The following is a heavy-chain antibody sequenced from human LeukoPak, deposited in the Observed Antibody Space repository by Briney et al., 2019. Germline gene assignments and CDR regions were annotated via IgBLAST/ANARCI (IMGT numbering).Heavy chain of an antibody. CDR3: AKVISRTESYYYYYGMDV. Sequence: PGVSLRLSCGASVFTFSVFAMRCVRRTTGRGLEWVSGISGSGDNTLYADSVKGRFTISRDNSKNTLYLEMNSLRAEDTAVYYCAKVISRTESYYYYYGMDVWGQGTTVTVSS. D-gene: IGHD3-10*01. V-gene: IGHV3-23*01. CDR1: VFTFSVFA. CDR2: ISGSGDNT. J-gene: IGHJ6*02.